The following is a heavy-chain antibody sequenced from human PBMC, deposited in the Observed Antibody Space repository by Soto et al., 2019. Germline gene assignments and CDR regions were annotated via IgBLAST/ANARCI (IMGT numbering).Heavy chain of an antibody. CDR3: ARGYSRNFDY. CDR1: GGSFSGYY. D-gene: IGHD6-13*01. Sequence: QVQLQQLVAGLLKPSDTLSLTCAIYGGSFSGYYWSWLRQPPGKGLEWIGEINHSGSTNYNPSLKSRVTISADTSKNQFSLKLSSVTAADTAVYYCARGYSRNFDYWGQGTLVTVSS. CDR2: INHSGST. V-gene: IGHV4-34*01. J-gene: IGHJ4*02.